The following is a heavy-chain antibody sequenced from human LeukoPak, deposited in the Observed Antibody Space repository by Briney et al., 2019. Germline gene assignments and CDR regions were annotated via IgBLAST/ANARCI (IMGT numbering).Heavy chain of an antibody. CDR3: ARDVRFGRGYHEYYFDY. V-gene: IGHV1-8*01. Sequence: ASVKVSCKASGYTFTSYDINWVRQATGQGLEWMGWMNPNSGNTGYAQKFHGRVTMTRNTSISTAYMELSSLRSGDTAVYYCARDVRFGRGYHEYYFDYWGQGTLVTVSS. J-gene: IGHJ4*02. CDR2: MNPNSGNT. D-gene: IGHD3-16*01. CDR1: GYTFTSYD.